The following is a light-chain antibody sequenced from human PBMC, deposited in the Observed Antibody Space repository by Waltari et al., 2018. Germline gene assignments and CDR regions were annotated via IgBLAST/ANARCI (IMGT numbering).Light chain of an antibody. CDR2: RAS. Sequence: DYQMTQSPSTLSASVGDRVTITCRSSQNALRYLAWYQQRPGKAPKLLIYRASTLESGVSSRLSGTGSGTEFTLTINTLQPDDVATYYCQQYNEYPWTFGQGTKVEIK. J-gene: IGKJ1*01. V-gene: IGKV1-5*03. CDR1: QNALRY. CDR3: QQYNEYPWT.